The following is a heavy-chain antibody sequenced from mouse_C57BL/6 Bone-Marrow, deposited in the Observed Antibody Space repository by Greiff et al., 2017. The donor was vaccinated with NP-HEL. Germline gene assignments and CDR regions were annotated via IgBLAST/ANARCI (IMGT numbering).Heavy chain of an antibody. V-gene: IGHV3-6*01. D-gene: IGHD2-5*01. CDR2: ISYDGSN. Sequence: EVKLMESGPGLVKPSQSLSLTCSVTGYSITSGYYWNWIRQFPGNKLEWMGYISYDGSNNYNPSLKNRISITRDTSKNQFFLKLNSVTTEDTATYYCADYSNFAYWGQGTLVTVSA. CDR1: GYSITSGYY. J-gene: IGHJ3*01. CDR3: ADYSNFAY.